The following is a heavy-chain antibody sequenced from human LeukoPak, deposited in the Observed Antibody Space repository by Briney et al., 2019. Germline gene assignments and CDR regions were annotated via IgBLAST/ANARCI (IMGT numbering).Heavy chain of an antibody. D-gene: IGHD3-10*01. CDR2: IMYRGNT. V-gene: IGHV4-34*12. J-gene: IGHJ2*01. CDR1: GGSFGAFY. CDR3: ARSGETDLGYFDI. Sequence: SETLSLTCAVDGGSFGAFYWAWIRQSPGKGPEWIGEIMYRGNTNHNSSLRSRVSMSVDTSKNEMSLRLTSVTAADTGIYYCARSGETDLGYFDIWGRGSLVTVSS.